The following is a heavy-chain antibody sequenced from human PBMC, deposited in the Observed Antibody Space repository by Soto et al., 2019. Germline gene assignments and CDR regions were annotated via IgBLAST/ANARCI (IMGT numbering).Heavy chain of an antibody. CDR2: ISYDGSNK. D-gene: IGHD3-22*01. CDR1: GFTLSSYA. Sequence: PGGSLRLSCAASGFTLSSYAMHWVRQAPGKGLEWVAVISYDGSNKYYADSVKGRFTISRDNSKNTLYLQMNSLRAEDTAVYYCARDQYYYDSSGYYPYWGQGTLVTVSS. CDR3: ARDQYYYDSSGYYPY. V-gene: IGHV3-30-3*01. J-gene: IGHJ4*02.